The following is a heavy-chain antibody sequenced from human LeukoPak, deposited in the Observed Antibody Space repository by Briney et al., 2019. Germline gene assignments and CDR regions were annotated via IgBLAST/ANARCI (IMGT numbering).Heavy chain of an antibody. CDR3: AKRFASYDSSGRAFDI. D-gene: IGHD3-22*01. CDR1: GFTFSSCA. CDR2: ISVGGGDT. V-gene: IGHV3-23*01. Sequence: PGGSLRLSCAASGFTFSSCAMSWVRQTPGKGLEWVSAISVGGGDTYYADSVKGRFTISRDNSKNTLYLQMNSLRAEDTAVYYCAKRFASYDSSGRAFDIWGQGTMVTVSS. J-gene: IGHJ3*02.